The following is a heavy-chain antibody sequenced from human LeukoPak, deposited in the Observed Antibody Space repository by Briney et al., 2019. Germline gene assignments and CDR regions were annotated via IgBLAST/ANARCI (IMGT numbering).Heavy chain of an antibody. Sequence: GASVKVSCKASGYTFTNYWVHWVRQAPGQGLEWMGVINPSGGNTNSAQKFQGRVTLTRDTSARTVYMELSSLRSEDTAFYYCARDIVGATTETFDYWGQGTLATVSS. D-gene: IGHD1-26*01. V-gene: IGHV1-46*01. CDR1: GYTFTNYW. J-gene: IGHJ4*02. CDR3: ARDIVGATTETFDY. CDR2: INPSGGNT.